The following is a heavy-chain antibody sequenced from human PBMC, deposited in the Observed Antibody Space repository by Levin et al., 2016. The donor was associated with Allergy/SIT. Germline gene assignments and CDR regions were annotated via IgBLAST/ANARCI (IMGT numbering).Heavy chain of an antibody. D-gene: IGHD3-10*01. CDR1: GYTFTSYY. CDR2: INPSGGTT. J-gene: IGHJ5*02. Sequence: ASVKVSCKASGYTFTSYYIHWVRQAPGQGLEWMGIINPSGGTTTYAQNFQDRVTMTRDTSTNTVYMELSSLTSDDTAVYSCARGDLIGGFGELLLKWFDPWGQGTLVTVSS. CDR3: ARGDLIGGFGELLLKWFDP. V-gene: IGHV1-46*01.